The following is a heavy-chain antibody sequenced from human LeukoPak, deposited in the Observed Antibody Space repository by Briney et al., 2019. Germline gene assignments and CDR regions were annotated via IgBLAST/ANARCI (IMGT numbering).Heavy chain of an antibody. CDR1: GFTFSSYE. CDR2: ISSSGSTI. V-gene: IGHV3-48*03. J-gene: IGHJ4*02. CDR3: ARALPRWLRFDY. Sequence: PGGSLRLSCAASGFTFSSYEMNWVRQAPGKGLEWVSYISSSGSTIYYADSVKGRFTISRDNAKNSLYLQMISLRAEDTAVYYCARALPRWLRFDYWGQGTLVTVSS. D-gene: IGHD5-12*01.